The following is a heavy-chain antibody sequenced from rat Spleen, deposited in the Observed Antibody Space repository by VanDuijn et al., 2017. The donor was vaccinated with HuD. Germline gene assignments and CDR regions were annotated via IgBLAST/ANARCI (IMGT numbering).Heavy chain of an antibody. Sequence: EVQLVESGGGLVQPGXSLXXSCAASXXXFXXXYMXXXRQXXTKGVEWVACSSTGSGNTYYRSSVKGRFTISRDNAKSTLYLQMDSLRSEDTATYYCARGADTMGTQEFDYWGQGGMVTVSS. CDR3: ARGADTMGTQEFDY. CDR1: XXXFXXXY. V-gene: IGHV5-25*01. CDR2: SSTGSGNT. D-gene: IGHD1-7*01. J-gene: IGHJ2*01.